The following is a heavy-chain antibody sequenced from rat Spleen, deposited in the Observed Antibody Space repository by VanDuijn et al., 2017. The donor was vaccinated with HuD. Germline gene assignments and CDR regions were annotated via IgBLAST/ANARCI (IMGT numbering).Heavy chain of an antibody. CDR1: GLTFNNYW. CDR2: ITSAGGTT. D-gene: IGHD1-2*01. Sequence: EVQLVESGGGLVQPGRSLTLSCVASGLTFNNYWMTWIRQAPGKGLEWVASITSAGGTTYYVDSVKGRFTISRDNAKSTLYLQMNSLRSEDTATYCCSREDYYSTIFAYWGHGTLVTVSS. J-gene: IGHJ3*01. V-gene: IGHV5-31*01. CDR3: SREDYYSTIFAY.